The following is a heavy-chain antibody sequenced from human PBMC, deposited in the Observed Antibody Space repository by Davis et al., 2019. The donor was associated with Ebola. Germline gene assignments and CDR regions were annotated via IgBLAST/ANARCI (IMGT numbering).Heavy chain of an antibody. CDR1: GYSFTSYC. V-gene: IGHV5-51*01. J-gene: IGHJ5*02. Sequence: ESPILPCKRSGYSFTSYCIGSVRQMPAKGLECSGIIYPGDSDTRYSPSFQGQVTISADKSISTAYLQWSSLKASDTAMYYCARPPLEYSSSSAPWGQGTLVTVSS. CDR2: IYPGDSDT. D-gene: IGHD6-6*01. CDR3: ARPPLEYSSSSAP.